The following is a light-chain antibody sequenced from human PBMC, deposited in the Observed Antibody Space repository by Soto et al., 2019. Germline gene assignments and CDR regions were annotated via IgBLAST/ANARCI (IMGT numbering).Light chain of an antibody. V-gene: IGKV3-20*01. CDR2: GAS. Sequence: EIVLTQSPGTLSLSPGERATLSCRASQSVSSSYLAWYQQKPGQAPRLLIYGASSRAIGIPDRFSGSGSGTDFTLTISRLEPEDFAVYYCQQYGSSLFPFGPGTKVDIK. CDR3: QQYGSSLFP. CDR1: QSVSSSY. J-gene: IGKJ3*01.